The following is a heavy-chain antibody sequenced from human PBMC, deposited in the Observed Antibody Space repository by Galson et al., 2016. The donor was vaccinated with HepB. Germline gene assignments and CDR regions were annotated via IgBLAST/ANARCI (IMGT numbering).Heavy chain of an antibody. Sequence: SLRLSCAASGFVFSNFGLSWVRQAPGKGLEWVASISTRRTTYSSDSVQGRLTISRDNSNNTLYLQMKGLRAEDTAVYYCAKERLVRRIFDHWGQGTLLTVSS. CDR2: ISTRRTT. CDR1: GFVFSNFG. D-gene: IGHD1-1*01. J-gene: IGHJ4*02. CDR3: AKERLVRRIFDH. V-gene: IGHV3-23*01.